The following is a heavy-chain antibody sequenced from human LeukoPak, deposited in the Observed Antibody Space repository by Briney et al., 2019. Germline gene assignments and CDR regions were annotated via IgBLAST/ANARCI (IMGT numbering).Heavy chain of an antibody. D-gene: IGHD3-3*01. CDR3: AKSAVRGVPVLGN. CDR2: LRYDGSNK. V-gene: IGHV3-30*02. Sequence: GGSLRLSCVASGFTFSTYGMHWVRQAPGKGLEWVAFLRYDGSNKSYADSVKGRFTISRDNSKNTLYLQINSLRAEDTAVYYCAKSAVRGVPVLGNWGQGTLVTVSS. J-gene: IGHJ4*02. CDR1: GFTFSTYG.